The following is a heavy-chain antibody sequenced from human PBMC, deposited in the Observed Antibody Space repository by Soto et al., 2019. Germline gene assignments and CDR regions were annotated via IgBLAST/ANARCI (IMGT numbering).Heavy chain of an antibody. Sequence: SETLSLTCAVYGGSFSGYYWSWIRQPPGKGLEWIGEINHSGSTNYNPSLKSRVTISVDTSKSQFSLKLSSVTAADTAVYYCARAQYYDFWSGYYRLPNWFDPWGQGTLVTVS. CDR2: INHSGST. J-gene: IGHJ5*02. CDR3: ARAQYYDFWSGYYRLPNWFDP. V-gene: IGHV4-34*01. CDR1: GGSFSGYY. D-gene: IGHD3-3*01.